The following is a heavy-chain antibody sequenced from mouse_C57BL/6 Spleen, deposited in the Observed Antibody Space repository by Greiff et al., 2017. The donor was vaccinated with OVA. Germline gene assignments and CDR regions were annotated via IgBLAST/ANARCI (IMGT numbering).Heavy chain of an antibody. CDR3: ARGGYYYDYDEAMDY. D-gene: IGHD2-4*01. CDR1: GYTFTSYW. CDR2: IYPGSGST. V-gene: IGHV1-55*01. Sequence: QVQLQQPGAELVKPGASVKMSCKASGYTFTSYWITWVKQRPGQGLEWIGDIYPGSGSTNYNEKFKSKATLTVDTSSSTAYMQLSSLTSEDSAVYYCARGGYYYDYDEAMDYWGQGTSVTVSS. J-gene: IGHJ4*01.